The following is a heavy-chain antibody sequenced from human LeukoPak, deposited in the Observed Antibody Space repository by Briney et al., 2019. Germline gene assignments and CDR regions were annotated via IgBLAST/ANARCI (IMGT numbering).Heavy chain of an antibody. D-gene: IGHD3-16*01. Sequence: GGSLRLSCAASGFTFDDYAMHWVRQAPAKGLEWVAGITWNSDNIEYADSVKGRFTISRDNAKSSLYLQMNSLRAEDMALYYCAKGGGGRLIYYYYMDVWGKGTTVTVSS. CDR1: GFTFDDYA. CDR2: ITWNSDNI. CDR3: AKGGGGRLIYYYYMDV. V-gene: IGHV3-9*03. J-gene: IGHJ6*03.